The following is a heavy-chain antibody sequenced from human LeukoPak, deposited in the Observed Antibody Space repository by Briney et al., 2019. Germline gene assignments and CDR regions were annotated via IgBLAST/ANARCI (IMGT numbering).Heavy chain of an antibody. CDR3: ARDNERRLTAVGTAAFDL. J-gene: IGHJ2*01. Sequence: SETLSLTCSVSGGSMNTHYWNWIRQPAGKGLEWIGRIYTSGSTNHNPSLKSRATISLDKSKNQLSLNLTSVTAADTAMYYCARDNERRLTAVGTAAFDLWGRGTLVTVSS. V-gene: IGHV4-4*07. CDR1: GGSMNTHY. CDR2: IYTSGST. D-gene: IGHD6-13*01.